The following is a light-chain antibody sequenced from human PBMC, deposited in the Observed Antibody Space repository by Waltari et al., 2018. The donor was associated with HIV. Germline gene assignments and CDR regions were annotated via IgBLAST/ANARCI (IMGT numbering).Light chain of an antibody. V-gene: IGLV1-47*01. CDR1: SSNIGSNY. CDR3: AAWDDSLSGYV. CDR2: RNN. Sequence: QSVLTQPPSASGTPGQRVTISCSGSSSNIGSNYVYWYQQLPGTAPKLLIYRNNQRPSGGPDRFPGSKAGTSASLAISGLRSEDEADYYCAAWDDSLSGYVFGTGTKVTVL. J-gene: IGLJ1*01.